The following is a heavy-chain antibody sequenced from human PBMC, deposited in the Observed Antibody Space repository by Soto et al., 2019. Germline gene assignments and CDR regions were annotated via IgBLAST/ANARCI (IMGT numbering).Heavy chain of an antibody. CDR1: GGSISSYY. V-gene: IGHV4-59*01. J-gene: IGHJ3*02. CDR3: ARVWGGAFDI. Sequence: QVQLQESGPGLVKPSETLSLTCTVSGGSISSYYWSWIRQPPGKGLEWIGYIYYSGSTNYNPSLKSRATISVDTSKSKCTLKLSSVTAADTAVYYCARVWGGAFDIWGQGTMVTVSS. CDR2: IYYSGST. D-gene: IGHD3-10*01.